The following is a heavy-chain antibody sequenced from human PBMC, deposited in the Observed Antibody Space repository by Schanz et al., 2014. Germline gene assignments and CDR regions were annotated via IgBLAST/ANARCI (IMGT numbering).Heavy chain of an antibody. V-gene: IGHV1-2*04. J-gene: IGHJ6*02. CDR3: ARDDRAYYYGMDV. D-gene: IGHD3-22*01. CDR1: GYTFSDYY. CDR2: INPNTGGT. Sequence: QVQLVQSGAEVKKPGASVKVSCKASGYTFSDYYIHWVRQAPGQGLGWMGWINPNTGGTNFAQKFQGWVTVTRDTSISTVYMELSRVTYEDTAVYYCARDDRAYYYGMDVWGQGTTVTVSS.